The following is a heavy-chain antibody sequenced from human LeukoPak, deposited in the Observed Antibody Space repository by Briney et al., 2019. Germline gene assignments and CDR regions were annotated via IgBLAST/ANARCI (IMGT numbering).Heavy chain of an antibody. Sequence: GGSLRLSCAASGFTFSSYGMHWVRQAPGKGLEWVAVISYDGSNKYYADSVKGRFTISRDNSKNTLYLQMNSLRAEDTAVYYCARAVAGTSHDAFDIWGQGTMVTVSS. J-gene: IGHJ3*02. CDR2: ISYDGSNK. CDR1: GFTFSSYG. CDR3: ARAVAGTSHDAFDI. V-gene: IGHV3-30*03. D-gene: IGHD6-19*01.